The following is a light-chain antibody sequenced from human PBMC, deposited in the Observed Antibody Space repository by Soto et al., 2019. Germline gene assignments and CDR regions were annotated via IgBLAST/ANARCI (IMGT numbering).Light chain of an antibody. V-gene: IGKV3-15*01. CDR3: QQYNKWPLT. J-gene: IGKJ4*01. CDR2: GAS. CDR1: QSVSSN. Sequence: EIVMTQSPATLSVSPGERATLSCRASQSVSSNLAWYQHRPGQAPRVLIYGASTRATGFPARFSGSGSGTEFTLTISSLQSEDLAVYYCQQYNKWPLTFGGGTKVDIK.